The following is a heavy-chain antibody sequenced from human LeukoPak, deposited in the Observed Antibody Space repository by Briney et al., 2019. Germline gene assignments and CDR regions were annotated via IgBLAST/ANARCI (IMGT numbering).Heavy chain of an antibody. V-gene: IGHV3-33*01. D-gene: IGHD5-18*01. CDR3: ARGLGYSYGYGIDY. CDR2: IWYDGSNK. J-gene: IGHJ4*02. Sequence: GRSLRFSCAASGFIFSSYAMHWVRQAPGKGPEWVAIIWYDGSNKYYAESVEGRFTISRDNSKNTLYLQMNSLRAEDTAVYSCARGLGYSYGYGIDYWGQGTLVIASS. CDR1: GFIFSSYA.